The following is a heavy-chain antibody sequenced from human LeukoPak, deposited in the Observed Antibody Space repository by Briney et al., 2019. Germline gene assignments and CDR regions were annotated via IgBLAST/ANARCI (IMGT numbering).Heavy chain of an antibody. D-gene: IGHD6-6*01. J-gene: IGHJ5*02. CDR2: ISWNSGSI. Sequence: PGRSLRLSCAASGFTFDDYAMHWVRQAPGKGLEWVSGISWNSGSIGYADPVKGRFTISRDNARNSLYLQMNSLRAEDMALYYCAKGQGTQYSSSSRWFDPWGQGTLVTVSS. CDR1: GFTFDDYA. CDR3: AKGQGTQYSSSSRWFDP. V-gene: IGHV3-9*03.